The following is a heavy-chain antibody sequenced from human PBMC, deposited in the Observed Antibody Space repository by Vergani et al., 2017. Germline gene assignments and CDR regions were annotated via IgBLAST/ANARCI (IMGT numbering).Heavy chain of an antibody. J-gene: IGHJ5*02. V-gene: IGHV4-39*07. CDR3: ARTIWSGYYTSTWFDP. Sequence: QLQLQESGPGLVKPSETLSLTCTVSGGSISSSSYYWGWIRQPPGKGLEWIGSIYYSGSTYYNPFLKSRVTISVDTSKNQFSLKLSSVTAADTAVYYCARTIWSGYYTSTWFDPWGQGTLVTVSS. D-gene: IGHD3-3*01. CDR2: IYYSGST. CDR1: GGSISSSSYY.